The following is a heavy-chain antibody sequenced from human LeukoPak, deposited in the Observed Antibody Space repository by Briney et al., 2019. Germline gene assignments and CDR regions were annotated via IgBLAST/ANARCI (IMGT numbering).Heavy chain of an antibody. D-gene: IGHD3-10*01. J-gene: IGHJ4*02. CDR1: GFTFDDYA. CDR2: ISWDGGST. V-gene: IGHV3-43D*03. CDR3: AKDMAAYYYSSGNIDY. Sequence: GGSLRLSCAASGFTFDDYAMHWVRQAPGTGLEWVSLISWDGGSTYYADSVKGRFTISRDNSKNSLYLQMNSLRAEDTALYYCAKDMAAYYYSSGNIDYWGQGTLVTVSS.